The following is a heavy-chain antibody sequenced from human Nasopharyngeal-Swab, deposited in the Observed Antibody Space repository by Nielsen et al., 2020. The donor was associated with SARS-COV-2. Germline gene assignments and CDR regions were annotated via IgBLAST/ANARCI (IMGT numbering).Heavy chain of an antibody. CDR2: ISHNSGT. J-gene: IGHJ5*02. Sequence: SETLSPPCTVSGVSISSQYWSWIPQPPGQGLEWIGYISHNSGTNYNPSLKSRVTMFMDTSKNQFSLKLRSVTAADTAVYYCAKEGATGWFDPWGQGTLVTVSS. V-gene: IGHV4-59*11. CDR1: GVSISSQY. CDR3: AKEGATGWFDP.